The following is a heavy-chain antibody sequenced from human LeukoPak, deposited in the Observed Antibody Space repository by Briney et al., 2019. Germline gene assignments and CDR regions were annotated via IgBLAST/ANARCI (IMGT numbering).Heavy chain of an antibody. V-gene: IGHV1-69*01. Sequence: GASVKVSCKASGGTFSSYAISWVRQAPGQGLEWMGGIIPIFGTANYAQKFQGRVTITADESTSTAYMELSSLRSEDTAVYYCARRDSSGYLVDYWGQGTLVTVSS. D-gene: IGHD3-22*01. CDR1: GGTFSSYA. J-gene: IGHJ4*02. CDR2: IIPIFGTA. CDR3: ARRDSSGYLVDY.